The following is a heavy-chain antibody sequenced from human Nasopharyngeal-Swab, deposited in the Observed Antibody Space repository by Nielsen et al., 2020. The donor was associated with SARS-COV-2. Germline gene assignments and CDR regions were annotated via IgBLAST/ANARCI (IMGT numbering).Heavy chain of an antibody. CDR2: FDPEDGET. CDR1: GYTLTELS. D-gene: IGHD6-19*01. CDR3: ATGQQWLVQWFDP. Sequence: ASVTVSCKVSGYTLTELSMHWVRQAPGKGLEWMGGFDPEDGETIYAQKFQGRVTMTEDTSTDTAYMELSSLRSEDTAVYYWATGQQWLVQWFDPWGQGTLVTVSS. J-gene: IGHJ5*02. V-gene: IGHV1-24*01.